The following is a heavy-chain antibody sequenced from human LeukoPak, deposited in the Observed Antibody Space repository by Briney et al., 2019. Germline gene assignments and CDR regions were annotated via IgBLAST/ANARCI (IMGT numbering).Heavy chain of an antibody. V-gene: IGHV1-58*02. D-gene: IGHD2-2*01. Sequence: SVKVSCKASGFTFSSSAMQWVRQARGQRLEWMGWIVVGSGNTNYAQKFQERVTITRDMSTSTAYMELSSLRSEDTAVYYCAREFPPHCSSTSCYPDHWGQGTLVTVAS. CDR3: AREFPPHCSSTSCYPDH. CDR2: IVVGSGNT. J-gene: IGHJ5*02. CDR1: GFTFSSSA.